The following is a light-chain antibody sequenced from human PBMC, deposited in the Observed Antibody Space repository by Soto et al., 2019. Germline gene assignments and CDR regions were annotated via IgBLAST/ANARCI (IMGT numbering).Light chain of an antibody. Sequence: DIQMTQSPSTLSASVGGRVTITCRASQSISSWLAWYQQKPGKAPKLLIYDASSLESGVPSRFSGSGSGTEFTLTISSLQPDDFATYYCQQYNSYSQPFGQGTKVDI. V-gene: IGKV1-5*01. CDR1: QSISSW. CDR2: DAS. CDR3: QQYNSYSQP. J-gene: IGKJ1*01.